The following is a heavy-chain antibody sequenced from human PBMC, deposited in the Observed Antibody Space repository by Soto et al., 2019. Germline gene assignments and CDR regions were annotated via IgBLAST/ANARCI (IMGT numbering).Heavy chain of an antibody. Sequence: PGGSLRLSCAASGFTFSSYSMNWVRQAPGKGLERVSSISSSSSYIYYADSVKGRFTISRDNAKNSLYLQMNSLRAEDTAVYYCARDSRHPDLIAAAGRAAFDIWGQGTMVTVSS. CDR2: ISSSSSYI. D-gene: IGHD6-13*01. CDR3: ARDSRHPDLIAAAGRAAFDI. V-gene: IGHV3-21*01. CDR1: GFTFSSYS. J-gene: IGHJ3*02.